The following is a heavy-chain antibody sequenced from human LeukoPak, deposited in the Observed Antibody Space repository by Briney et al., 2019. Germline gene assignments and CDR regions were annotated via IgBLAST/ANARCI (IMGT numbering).Heavy chain of an antibody. Sequence: ASVKVSCKASGYTFTSYGISWVRQAPGQGLEWMGWISAYNGNTNYAQKLLGRVTMTTDTSTSTAYMELRSLRSDDTAVYYCARDLSELRFLEWLSHDNWFDPWGQGTLVTVSS. J-gene: IGHJ5*02. D-gene: IGHD3-3*01. CDR1: GYTFTSYG. V-gene: IGHV1-18*01. CDR2: ISAYNGNT. CDR3: ARDLSELRFLEWLSHDNWFDP.